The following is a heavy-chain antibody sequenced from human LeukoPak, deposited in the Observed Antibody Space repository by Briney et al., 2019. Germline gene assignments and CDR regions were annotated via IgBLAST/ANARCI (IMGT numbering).Heavy chain of an antibody. Sequence: PSETLSLTCTVSGGSISSSSYYWGWIRQPPGKGLEWIGSIYYIGSTYYNPSLKSRVTISVDTSKNQFSLKLSSVTAADTAVYYCARGANWFDPWGQGTLVTVSS. CDR1: GGSISSSSYY. CDR3: ARGANWFDP. CDR2: IYYIGST. V-gene: IGHV4-39*01. J-gene: IGHJ5*02.